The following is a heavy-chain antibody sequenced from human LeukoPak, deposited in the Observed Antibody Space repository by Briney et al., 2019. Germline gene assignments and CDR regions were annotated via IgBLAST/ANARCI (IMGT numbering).Heavy chain of an antibody. Sequence: SETLSLTCTVSGGSININTYHWRWIRQPPGTGLERIGSIYYSGSTYYNPSLKSRVTISVDTSKNQFSLKLSSVTAADTAVYYCARASHGWYFDLWGRGTLVTVSS. CDR1: GGSININTYH. CDR3: ARASHGWYFDL. D-gene: IGHD6-6*01. J-gene: IGHJ2*01. V-gene: IGHV4-39*07. CDR2: IYYSGST.